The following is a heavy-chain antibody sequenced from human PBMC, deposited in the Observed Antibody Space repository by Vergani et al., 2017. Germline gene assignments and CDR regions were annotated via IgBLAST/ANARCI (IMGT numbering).Heavy chain of an antibody. D-gene: IGHD6-19*01. CDR2: VSFRGDT. CDR1: GASVNSYY. Sequence: QVKLQESGPGLVKPSETLSLTCTVSGASVNSYYWSWIRQPPGKGLEWMGYVSFRGDTLYDPSVKGRMTISLNTSSNQFSLYLTSVTAADTAVYYCARGLAVAGIYYFDYWGQGTLVTVSS. J-gene: IGHJ4*02. CDR3: ARGLAVAGIYYFDY. V-gene: IGHV4-59*02.